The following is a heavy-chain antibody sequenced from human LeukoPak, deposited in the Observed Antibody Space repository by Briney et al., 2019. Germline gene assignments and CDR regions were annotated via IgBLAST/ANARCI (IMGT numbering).Heavy chain of an antibody. CDR3: ARGRDGYSFDY. CDR2: ISSSSSYI. CDR1: GFTFSSYS. J-gene: IGHJ4*02. Sequence: GGSLRLSCAASGFTFSSYSMSWVREAPGKGLGWVSSISSSSSYIYYADSVKGRFTISRDNAKNSLYLQMNSLRAEDTAVYYCARGRDGYSFDYWGQGTLVTVSS. V-gene: IGHV3-21*01. D-gene: IGHD5-24*01.